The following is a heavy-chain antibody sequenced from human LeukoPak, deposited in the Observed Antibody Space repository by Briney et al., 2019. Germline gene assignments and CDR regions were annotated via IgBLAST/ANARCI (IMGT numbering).Heavy chain of an antibody. CDR1: GYTFTSYA. CDR3: ARDGGRRPAASYYYYGMDV. D-gene: IGHD2-2*01. CDR2: INTNTGNP. J-gene: IGHJ6*04. Sequence: ASVKVSCKASGYTFTSYAMNWVRQAPGQGLEWMGWINTNTGNPTYAQGFTGRFVFSLDTSVSTAYLQICSLKAEDTAVYYRARDGGRRPAASYYYYGMDVWGKGTTVTVSS. V-gene: IGHV7-4-1*01.